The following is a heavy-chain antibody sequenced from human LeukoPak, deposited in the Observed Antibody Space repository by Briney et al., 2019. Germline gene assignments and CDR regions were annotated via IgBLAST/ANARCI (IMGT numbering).Heavy chain of an antibody. V-gene: IGHV4-38-2*02. Sequence: SETLSLTCTVSGVSIVRHYWIWIRQPPGKGLEWIGSIYHSGSTYYNPSLKSRVTISVDTSKNQFSLKLSSVTAADTAVYYCAREFSTSHDESSSYMDVWGKGTTVTVSS. CDR3: AREFSTSHDESSSYMDV. D-gene: IGHD2-2*01. CDR1: GVSIVRHY. CDR2: IYHSGST. J-gene: IGHJ6*03.